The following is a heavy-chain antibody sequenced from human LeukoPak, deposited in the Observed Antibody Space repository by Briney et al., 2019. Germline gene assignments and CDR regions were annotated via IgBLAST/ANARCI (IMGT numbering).Heavy chain of an antibody. CDR1: GYTFTGFH. D-gene: IGHD3-10*01. CDR2: INPNSGGT. V-gene: IGHV1-2*02. CDR3: ARDGGSGKTNGFWFDP. Sequence: ASVKVSCKASGYTFTGFHMQWVRQAPGQGVEWMGWINPNSGGTNYAQKFQGRVTLTRDTSISTAYMELTSLTSDDTALYYCARDGGSGKTNGFWFDPWGQGTLVTVSS. J-gene: IGHJ5*02.